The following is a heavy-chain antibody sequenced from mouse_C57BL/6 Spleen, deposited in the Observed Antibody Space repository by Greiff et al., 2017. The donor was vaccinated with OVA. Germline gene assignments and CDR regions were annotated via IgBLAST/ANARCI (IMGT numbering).Heavy chain of an antibody. V-gene: IGHV1-15*01. CDR3: TRGDWDGDYFDY. J-gene: IGHJ2*01. CDR2: IDPETGGT. CDR1: GYTFTDYE. Sequence: VQLQQSGAELVRPGASVTLSCKASGYTFTDYEMHWVKQTPVHGLEWIGAIDPETGGTAYNQKFKGKAILTADKSSSTAYMELRSLTSEDSAVYYCTRGDWDGDYFDYWGQGTTLTVSS. D-gene: IGHD4-1*01.